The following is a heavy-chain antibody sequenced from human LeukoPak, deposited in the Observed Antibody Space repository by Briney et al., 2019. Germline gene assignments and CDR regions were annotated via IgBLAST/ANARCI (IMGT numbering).Heavy chain of an antibody. J-gene: IGHJ4*02. Sequence: GGSLRLSCAASGFTFSSYSMNWVRQAPGKGLEWVSSISSSSSYIYYADSEKGRFTISRDNAKNSLYLQMNSLRAEDTAVYYCARSIAVAGTDDYWGQGTLVTVSS. CDR1: GFTFSSYS. CDR3: ARSIAVAGTDDY. CDR2: ISSSSSYI. V-gene: IGHV3-21*01. D-gene: IGHD6-19*01.